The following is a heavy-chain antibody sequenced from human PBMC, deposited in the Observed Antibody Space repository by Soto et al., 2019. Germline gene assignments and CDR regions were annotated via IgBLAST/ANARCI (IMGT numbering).Heavy chain of an antibody. J-gene: IGHJ5*02. CDR3: AISPARNWFDP. V-gene: IGHV5-51*01. Sequence: GESLKISCKGSGYSFASHWIGWVRQMPGKGLEWMGIIYPGDSDTRYSPSFQGQVTISADKSISTAYLQWNSLRASDTAMYYCAISPARNWFDPWGHGTLVTVSS. CDR1: GYSFASHW. CDR2: IYPGDSDT. D-gene: IGHD2-2*01.